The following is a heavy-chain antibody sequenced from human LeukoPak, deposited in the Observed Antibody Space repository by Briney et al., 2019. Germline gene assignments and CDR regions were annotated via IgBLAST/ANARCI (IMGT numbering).Heavy chain of an antibody. CDR2: IYYSGST. Sequence: SETLSLTCTVSGASISSNYCSWIRQPPGKGLEWIGYIYYSGSTSYNPSLKSRVTILVDTSKNQFSLKLSSVTAADTAVYYCARHERDASLDHALDIWGQGTMVTVSS. J-gene: IGHJ3*02. CDR1: GASISSNY. V-gene: IGHV4-59*08. D-gene: IGHD5-24*01. CDR3: ARHERDASLDHALDI.